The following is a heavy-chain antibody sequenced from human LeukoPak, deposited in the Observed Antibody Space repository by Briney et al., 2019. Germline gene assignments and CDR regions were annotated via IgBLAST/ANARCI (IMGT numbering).Heavy chain of an antibody. J-gene: IGHJ5*02. CDR1: GYTFTAYY. CDR3: ARAGHYDFNYFDP. CDR2: IKPNSGGT. D-gene: IGHD4-11*01. V-gene: IGHV1-2*02. Sequence: GASVKVSCKASGYTFTAYYIHWVRQAPGQGLEWMGWIKPNSGGTKFAQKFQGRVTMTRDTSISTAYMDLSRLRSDDTAVYYCARAGHYDFNYFDPWGQETLVTVSS.